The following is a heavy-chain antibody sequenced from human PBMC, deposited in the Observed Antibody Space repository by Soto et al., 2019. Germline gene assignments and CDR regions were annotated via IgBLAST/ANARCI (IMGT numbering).Heavy chain of an antibody. Sequence: GGSLRLSCAASGFTFSNAWMNWVRQAPGKGLEWVGRIKSKTDGGTTNYAAPVKGRFTISRDDSKNTLYLQMNSLKTEDTAVYYCTTEVITFGGVIVTDLDYWGQGTLVTVSS. CDR3: TTEVITFGGVIVTDLDY. CDR1: GFTFSNAW. D-gene: IGHD3-16*02. V-gene: IGHV3-15*07. CDR2: IKSKTDGGTT. J-gene: IGHJ4*02.